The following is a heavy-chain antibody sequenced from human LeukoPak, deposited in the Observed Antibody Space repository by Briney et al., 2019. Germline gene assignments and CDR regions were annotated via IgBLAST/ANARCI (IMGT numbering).Heavy chain of an antibody. CDR3: ARDLIIWGASLLGAFDI. D-gene: IGHD3-16*01. CDR2: ISSSSSYI. Sequence: GGPLRLSCAASGFTFSSYSMNWVRQAPGKGLEWVSSISSSSSYIYYADSVKGRFTISRDNAKNSLYLQMNSLRAEDTAVYYCARDLIIWGASLLGAFDIWGQGTMVTVSS. CDR1: GFTFSSYS. J-gene: IGHJ3*02. V-gene: IGHV3-21*01.